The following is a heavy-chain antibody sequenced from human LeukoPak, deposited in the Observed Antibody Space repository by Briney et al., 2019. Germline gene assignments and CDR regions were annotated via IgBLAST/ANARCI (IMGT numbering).Heavy chain of an antibody. D-gene: IGHD2-15*01. J-gene: IGHJ3*02. CDR1: GGSFSGYY. Sequence: SETLSLTCAVYGGSFSGYYWNWIRQSPGKGLEWIGEINHSGTTNYIASLKIRVTISVDTSKKQFSLKLSSVTAADTAVYYCARFPCSGDSCYSGIRAFDIWGQGTMVTVSS. V-gene: IGHV4-34*01. CDR2: INHSGTT. CDR3: ARFPCSGDSCYSGIRAFDI.